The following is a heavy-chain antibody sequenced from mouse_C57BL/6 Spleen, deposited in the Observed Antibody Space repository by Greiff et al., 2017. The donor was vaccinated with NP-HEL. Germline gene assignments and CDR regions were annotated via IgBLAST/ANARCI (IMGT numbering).Heavy chain of an antibody. V-gene: IGHV5-6*02. CDR3: ARSITTVVARYFDV. J-gene: IGHJ1*03. CDR1: GFTFSSYG. Sequence: DVMLVESGGDLVKPGGSLKLSCAASGFTFSSYGMSWVRQTPDKRLEWVATISSGGSYTYYPDSVKGRFTISRDNAKNTLYLQMSSLKSEDTAMYYCARSITTVVARYFDVWGTGTTVTVSS. D-gene: IGHD1-1*01. CDR2: ISSGGSYT.